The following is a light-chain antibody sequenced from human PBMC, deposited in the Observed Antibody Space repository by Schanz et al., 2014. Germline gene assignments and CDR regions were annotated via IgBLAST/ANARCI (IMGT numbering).Light chain of an antibody. CDR3: QQYSLSPIT. V-gene: IGKV3-20*01. CDR2: GAS. Sequence: EIVLTQSPGTLSLSPGDVATLYCRASQSVAGDHLAWYFQRPGQAPILLISGASNRATGIPPKFRGSGSGTDFTLTISRLEPEDFAVYYCQQYSLSPITFGGGTKVEIK. J-gene: IGKJ4*01. CDR1: QSVAGDH.